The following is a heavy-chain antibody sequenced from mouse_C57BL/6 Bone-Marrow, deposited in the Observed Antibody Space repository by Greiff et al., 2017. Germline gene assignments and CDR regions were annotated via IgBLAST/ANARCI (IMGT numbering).Heavy chain of an antibody. Sequence: QVQLQQSGAELVRPGASVKLSCKASGYTFTDYYINWVKQRPGQGLEWIARIYPGSGNTYYNEKFKGKATLTAEKSSSTAYMQLSSLTSEDSAVYFCARRGITTVVATRLWYFDVWGTGTTVTVSS. CDR1: GYTFTDYY. V-gene: IGHV1-76*01. D-gene: IGHD1-1*01. J-gene: IGHJ1*03. CDR3: ARRGITTVVATRLWYFDV. CDR2: IYPGSGNT.